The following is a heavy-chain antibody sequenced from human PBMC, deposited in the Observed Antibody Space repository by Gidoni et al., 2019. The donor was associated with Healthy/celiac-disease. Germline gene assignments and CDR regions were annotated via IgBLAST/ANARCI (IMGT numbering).Heavy chain of an antibody. CDR1: GGFFSGYY. V-gene: IGHV4-34*01. CDR3: ASRVGATARDDY. Sequence: QVQLQQWGAGLLKPSETLSLTCAVYGGFFSGYYWRGIRQPPGKGLEWIGELNHRGSTNYNPSLKSRVTIAVDTSKNQFSLKLSSVTAADTAVYYCASRVGATARDDYWGQGTLVTVSS. CDR2: LNHRGST. D-gene: IGHD1-26*01. J-gene: IGHJ4*02.